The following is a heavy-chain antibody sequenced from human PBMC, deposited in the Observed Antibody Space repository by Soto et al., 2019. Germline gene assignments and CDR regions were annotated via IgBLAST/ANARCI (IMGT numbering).Heavy chain of an antibody. CDR2: INHSGST. CDR1: GGSFSGYY. CDR3: ARQHPYYDFWSGYSLGYYYGMDV. V-gene: IGHV4-34*01. Sequence: SETLSLTCAVYGGSFSGYYWSWIRQPPGKGLEWIGEINHSGSTNYNPSLKSRVTISVDTSKNQFSLKLSSVTAADTAVYYCARQHPYYDFWSGYSLGYYYGMDVWGQGTTVTVSS. D-gene: IGHD3-3*01. J-gene: IGHJ6*02.